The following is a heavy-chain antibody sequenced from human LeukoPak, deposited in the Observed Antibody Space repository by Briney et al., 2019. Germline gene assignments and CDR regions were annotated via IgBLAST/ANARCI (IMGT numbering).Heavy chain of an antibody. CDR1: GFTFRSYW. J-gene: IGHJ3*02. V-gene: IGHV3-7*01. Sequence: GGSLRLFCAAAGFTFRSYWMSWVRQAPGKGLEWMASIKQDASETRYVDSVKGRFTILRDNTETSLFLHMNSLRAEDTAVYYCARYGLGDTFDIWGHGTVVTVSS. CDR2: IKQDASET. CDR3: ARYGLGDTFDI. D-gene: IGHD4-17*01.